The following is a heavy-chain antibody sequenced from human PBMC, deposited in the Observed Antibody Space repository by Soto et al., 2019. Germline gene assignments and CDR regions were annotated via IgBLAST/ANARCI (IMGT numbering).Heavy chain of an antibody. CDR3: ATFLRAVAGTPYDAFDI. CDR2: IWYDGTQK. CDR1: GFTFNTYS. V-gene: IGHV3-33*01. J-gene: IGHJ3*02. D-gene: IGHD6-19*01. Sequence: ESGGGVVQPGRSLRLSCEASGFTFNTYSMHWVRQPPGKGLEWLAAIWYDGTQKYYADSVKGRFIISRDNFRTSLFLQMNSLTAEDTAIYYCATFLRAVAGTPYDAFDIWGPGTMVSVSS.